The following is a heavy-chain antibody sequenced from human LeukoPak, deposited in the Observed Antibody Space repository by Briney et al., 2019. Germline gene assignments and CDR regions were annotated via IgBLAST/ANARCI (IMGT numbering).Heavy chain of an antibody. Sequence: GGSLRLSCAASGFTFSSYAMHWVRQAPGKGLEWVAVISYDGSNKYYADSVKGRFTISRDNSKNTLYLQMNSLRAEDTAVYYCAKDLGGRYYYDSSGYYLSYRGQGTLVTVSS. CDR2: ISYDGSNK. CDR3: AKDLGGRYYYDSSGYYLSY. D-gene: IGHD3-22*01. CDR1: GFTFSSYA. V-gene: IGHV3-30*04. J-gene: IGHJ4*02.